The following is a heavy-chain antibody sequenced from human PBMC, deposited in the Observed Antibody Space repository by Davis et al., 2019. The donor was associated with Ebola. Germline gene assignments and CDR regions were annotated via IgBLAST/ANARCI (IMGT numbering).Heavy chain of an antibody. CDR3: ARAPTYYGSARYYFDQ. CDR2: VSASGDST. D-gene: IGHD3-10*01. J-gene: IGHJ4*02. Sequence: GGSLRLSCAASGFTFSNYPMHWVRQAPGKGLEYVSTVSASGDSTYHTNSVKGRFTTSRDNSKNTLFLQMGSLRPDDMAVYYCARAPTYYGSARYYFDQWGQGTLVTVSS. V-gene: IGHV3-64*01. CDR1: GFTFSNYP.